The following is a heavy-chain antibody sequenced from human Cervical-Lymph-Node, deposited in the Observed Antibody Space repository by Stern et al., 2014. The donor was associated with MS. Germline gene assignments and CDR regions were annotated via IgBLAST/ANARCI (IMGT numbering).Heavy chain of an antibody. CDR2: ISYIGST. CDR3: ARSDRLWGSFDY. J-gene: IGHJ4*02. Sequence: QLQLQESGPGLVKPSQTLSLTCTVSGASISTVGYYWSWIRQHPGKGLEWIAYISYIGSTYYNQSLKSRVSISADTSKNQFSLNLTSVTAADTALYYCARSDRLWGSFDYWGQGTLVAVSS. V-gene: IGHV4-31*03. D-gene: IGHD3-16*01. CDR1: GASISTVGYY.